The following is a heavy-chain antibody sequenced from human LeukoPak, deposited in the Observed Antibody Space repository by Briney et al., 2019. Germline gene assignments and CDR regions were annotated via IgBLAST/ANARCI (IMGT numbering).Heavy chain of an antibody. CDR2: IYYSGST. V-gene: IGHV4-59*08. D-gene: IGHD4-17*01. CDR3: ARSPPTVLYGDYVYFDY. Sequence: SETLSLTCTVSGGSISSYYWSWIRQPPGKGLEWIGYIYYSGSTNYNPSLKSRVTISVDTSKNQFSLKLSSVTAADTAVYYCARSPPTVLYGDYVYFDYWGQGTLVTASS. J-gene: IGHJ4*02. CDR1: GGSISSYY.